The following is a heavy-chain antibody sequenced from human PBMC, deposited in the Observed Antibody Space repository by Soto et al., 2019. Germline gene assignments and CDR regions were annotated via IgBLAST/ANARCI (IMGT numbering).Heavy chain of an antibody. CDR1: GDTFNSYP. Sequence: ASVKVSCKTSGDTFNSYPMHWLRQAHGQRLEWMGWINAGNGNTKYSQKFQGRVTITRDTSASTAYMELSSLRSEDTAVYYCGSGANYYYGMDVWGQGTTVTVSS. J-gene: IGHJ6*02. V-gene: IGHV1-3*01. CDR3: GSGANYYYGMDV. D-gene: IGHD1-26*01. CDR2: INAGNGNT.